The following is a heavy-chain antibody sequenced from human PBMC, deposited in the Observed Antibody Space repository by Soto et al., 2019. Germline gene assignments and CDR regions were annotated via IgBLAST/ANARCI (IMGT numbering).Heavy chain of an antibody. D-gene: IGHD6-19*01. CDR1: GFTFSSYS. J-gene: IGHJ1*01. CDR2: ISSSSSYI. CDR3: ARDDPTVAGTLNFHH. Sequence: GGSLRLSCAASGFTFSSYSMNWVRQAPGKGLEWVSSISSSSSYIYYADSVKGRFTISRDNAKNSLYLQMNSLRAEDTAVYYCARDDPTVAGTLNFHHWGQGTLVTVSS. V-gene: IGHV3-21*01.